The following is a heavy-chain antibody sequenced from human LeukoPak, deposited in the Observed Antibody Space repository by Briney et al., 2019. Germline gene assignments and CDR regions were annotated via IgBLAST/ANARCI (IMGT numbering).Heavy chain of an antibody. J-gene: IGHJ6*03. CDR2: IYSGGTT. V-gene: IGHV3-53*01. D-gene: IGHD1-26*01. CDR1: GFTVGSNY. CDR3: ARASDTGSYYPYNYYYMDV. Sequence: PGRCLRLSCAASGFTVGSNYISWGRQAPGKWLGWVSVIYSGGTTYYADAVKGRFSISRDSSKNTMSLQMNSLRDEDTAVYYCARASDTGSYYPYNYYYMDVWGKGTTVTISS.